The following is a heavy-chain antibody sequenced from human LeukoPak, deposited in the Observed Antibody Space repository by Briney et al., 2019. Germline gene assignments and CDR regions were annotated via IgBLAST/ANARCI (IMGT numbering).Heavy chain of an antibody. CDR1: GFRFSDYW. CDR2: ISSDGTTT. D-gene: IGHD1-26*01. Sequence: PGGSLRLSCAASGFRFSDYWMHWVRQAPGKGLVWVSRISSDGTTTSYADSVKGRFTISRDNAKSTLYLQMNSLRGEDTAVYYCARAPGRNEAFDMWGQGTMVTVSS. V-gene: IGHV3-74*01. J-gene: IGHJ3*02. CDR3: ARAPGRNEAFDM.